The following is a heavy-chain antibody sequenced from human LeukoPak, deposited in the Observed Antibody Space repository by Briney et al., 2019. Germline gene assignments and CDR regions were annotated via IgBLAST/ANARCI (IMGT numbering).Heavy chain of an antibody. D-gene: IGHD3-10*01. CDR3: ARDYYGSGSYYTPYYFDY. J-gene: IGHJ4*02. Sequence: ASVKVSCKTSGYIFTTYGISWVRQAPGQGLEWMGGIIPIFGTANYAQKFQGRVTITADESTSTAYMELSSLRSEDTAVYYCARDYYGSGSYYTPYYFDYWGQGTLVTVSS. V-gene: IGHV1-69*13. CDR2: IIPIFGTA. CDR1: GYIFTTYG.